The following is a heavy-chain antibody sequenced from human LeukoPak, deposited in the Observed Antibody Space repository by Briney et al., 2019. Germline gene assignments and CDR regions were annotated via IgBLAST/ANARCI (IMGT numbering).Heavy chain of an antibody. Sequence: SETLSLTCAVDGGSFGDYYWSWIRQPPGRGLEWIGEFNLGGGTNYNPSLRSRLTISVDAAKSQASLKLSSVTPVDTALYYCAKGGPTPRNVVVAASEYFQTWGQGTLVTVSS. CDR2: FNLGGGT. D-gene: IGHD2-21*02. CDR1: GGSFGDYY. V-gene: IGHV4-34*01. J-gene: IGHJ1*01. CDR3: AKGGPTPRNVVVAASEYFQT.